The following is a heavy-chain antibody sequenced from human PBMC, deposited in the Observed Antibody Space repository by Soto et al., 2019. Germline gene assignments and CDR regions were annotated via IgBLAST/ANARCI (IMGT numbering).Heavy chain of an antibody. CDR2: ISAYNGNT. J-gene: IGHJ6*02. V-gene: IGHV1-18*01. CDR3: ARDSGTIVVVPAAMYYYYGMDV. D-gene: IGHD2-2*01. CDR1: GYTFTSYD. Sequence: ASVKFSCKASGYTFTSYDISWVRQAPGQWLEWMGWISAYNGNTNYAQKLQGRVTMTTDTSTRTAYMELRSLRSDDTAVYYCARDSGTIVVVPAAMYYYYGMDVWGQGTTVTVSS.